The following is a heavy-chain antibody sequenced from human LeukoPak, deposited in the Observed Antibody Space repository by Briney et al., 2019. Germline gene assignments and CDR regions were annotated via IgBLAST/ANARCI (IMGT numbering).Heavy chain of an antibody. D-gene: IGHD2-2*03. Sequence: SVKVSCKASGGTFSSYAISWVRQAPGQGLEWMGRIIPIFGTANYAQKFQGRVTITTDEFTSTAYMELSSLRSEDTAVYYCARLDYHWFDPWGQGTLVTVSS. CDR1: GGTFSSYA. CDR2: IIPIFGTA. V-gene: IGHV1-69*05. CDR3: ARLDYHWFDP. J-gene: IGHJ5*02.